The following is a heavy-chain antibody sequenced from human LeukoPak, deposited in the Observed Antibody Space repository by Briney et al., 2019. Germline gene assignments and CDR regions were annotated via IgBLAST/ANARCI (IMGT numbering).Heavy chain of an antibody. Sequence: GGSLRLSSAASGFTFSSYAMSWVRQAPGKGLEWVPAISGSGGSTYYADSVKGRFTISRDNSKNTLYLQMNSLRAEDTAVYYCAKSPYGDYQYYFDYWGQGTLVTVSS. V-gene: IGHV3-23*01. CDR1: GFTFSSYA. J-gene: IGHJ4*02. CDR2: ISGSGGST. D-gene: IGHD4-17*01. CDR3: AKSPYGDYQYYFDY.